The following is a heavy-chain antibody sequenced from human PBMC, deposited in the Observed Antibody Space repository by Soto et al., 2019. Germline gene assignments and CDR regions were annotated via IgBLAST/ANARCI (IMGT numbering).Heavy chain of an antibody. J-gene: IGHJ4*02. Sequence: PSQTLSLTCAISGDSVSSNSVVWNWIRQSPSRGLEWLGRTYYRSRWYNDYAVSVRSRISINPDTSKNQFSLQLNSVTPEDTAVYYCARDGGIALTTFDYWGQGSLVTVSS. V-gene: IGHV6-1*01. CDR2: TYYRSRWYN. CDR3: ARDGGIALTTFDY. D-gene: IGHD4-4*01. CDR1: GDSVSSNSVV.